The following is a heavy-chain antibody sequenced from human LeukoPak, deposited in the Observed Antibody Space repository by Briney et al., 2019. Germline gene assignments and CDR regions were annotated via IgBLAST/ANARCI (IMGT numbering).Heavy chain of an antibody. CDR2: IIPIFGTA. D-gene: IGHD6-13*01. Sequence: SVKVSCKASGGTFSSYAINWVRQAPGQGLEWMGGIIPIFGTANYAQKFQGRVTITADESTSTAYMELSSLRSEDTAVYYCASEGGIAAAGTSGDAFDIWGQGTMVTVSS. CDR1: GGTFSSYA. CDR3: ASEGGIAAAGTSGDAFDI. J-gene: IGHJ3*02. V-gene: IGHV1-69*13.